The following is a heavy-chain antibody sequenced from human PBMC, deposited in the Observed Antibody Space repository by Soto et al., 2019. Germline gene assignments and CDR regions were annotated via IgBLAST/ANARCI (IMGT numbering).Heavy chain of an antibody. Sequence: EVQVLESGGGLIQPGGSLRLSCAFSGLTFSRYAASWVRQAPGKGLEWVSGIAASGHNTYYADSVEGRFTIPRDNSNKTLFLQMNNLRAEDTAVYYCAKAVGEYLYFFNTWGQGILVTVSS. CDR3: AKAVGEYLYFFNT. CDR1: GLTFSRYA. CDR2: IAASGHNT. V-gene: IGHV3-23*01. J-gene: IGHJ5*02. D-gene: IGHD3-10*01.